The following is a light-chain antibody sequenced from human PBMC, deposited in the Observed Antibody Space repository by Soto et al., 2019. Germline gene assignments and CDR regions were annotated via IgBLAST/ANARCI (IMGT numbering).Light chain of an antibody. Sequence: QSVLTQPPSVSGAPGQRVTISCTGSSSNIGPGYDVHWYQQFPGTAPKLLIYGNSNRPSGVPDRFSGSKSGTSASLAITGLQAADEADYYCQSYDSSLSGVFGAGTKVTVL. CDR1: SSNIGPGYD. CDR2: GNS. J-gene: IGLJ1*01. CDR3: QSYDSSLSGV. V-gene: IGLV1-40*01.